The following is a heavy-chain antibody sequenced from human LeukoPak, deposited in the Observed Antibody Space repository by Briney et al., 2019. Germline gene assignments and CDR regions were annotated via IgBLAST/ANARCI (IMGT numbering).Heavy chain of an antibody. CDR3: ARYSSSIPRDALDI. V-gene: IGHV4-39*07. J-gene: IGHJ3*02. CDR1: GGSISSSSYY. CDR2: IYYSGST. Sequence: SETLSLTCTVSGGSISSSSYYWGWIRQPPGKGLEWIGSIYYSGSTYYNPSLKSRVTISVDTSKNQFSLKLSSVTAADTAVYYCARYSSSIPRDALDIWGQGTMVTVSS. D-gene: IGHD6-13*01.